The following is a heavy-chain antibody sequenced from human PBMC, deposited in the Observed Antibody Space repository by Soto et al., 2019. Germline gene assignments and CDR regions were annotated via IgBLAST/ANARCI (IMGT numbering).Heavy chain of an antibody. D-gene: IGHD2-2*01. CDR3: ARIPRFGWRSTSCYWYWFDP. V-gene: IGHV4-34*01. J-gene: IGHJ5*02. Sequence: SETLSLTCAVYGGSFSGYYWSWIRQPPGKGLEWIGEINHSGSTNYNPSLKSRVTISVDTSKNQFSLKLSSVTAADTAVYYCARIPRFGWRSTSCYWYWFDPWGQGPVVT. CDR1: GGSFSGYY. CDR2: INHSGST.